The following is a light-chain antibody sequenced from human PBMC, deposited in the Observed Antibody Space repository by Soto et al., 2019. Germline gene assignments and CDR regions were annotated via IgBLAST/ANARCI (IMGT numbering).Light chain of an antibody. CDR2: GAS. V-gene: IGKV3-20*01. J-gene: IGKJ1*01. CDR1: QSGFSTY. Sequence: EIVLTQSPGTLSLSPGERATRSCRASQSGFSTYLAWFQQKPGQAPRLLIYGASTRAAGVPDRFSGSGSATDFTLTISRLEPEDFAVYYCHQYGNSPWTIGQGILVE. CDR3: HQYGNSPWT.